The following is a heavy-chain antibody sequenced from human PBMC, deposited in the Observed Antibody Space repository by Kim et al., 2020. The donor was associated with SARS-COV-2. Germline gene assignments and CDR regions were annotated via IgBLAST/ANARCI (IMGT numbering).Heavy chain of an antibody. V-gene: IGHV4-34*01. CDR2: INHSGST. J-gene: IGHJ1*01. Sequence: SETLSLTCAVYGGSFSGYYWSWIRQPPGKGLEWIGEINHSGSTNYNPSLKSRVTISVDTSKNQFSLKLSSVTAADTAVYYCARAQPLYYYDSSGYFQHWGQGTLGTVSS. CDR3: ARAQPLYYYDSSGYFQH. D-gene: IGHD3-22*01. CDR1: GGSFSGYY.